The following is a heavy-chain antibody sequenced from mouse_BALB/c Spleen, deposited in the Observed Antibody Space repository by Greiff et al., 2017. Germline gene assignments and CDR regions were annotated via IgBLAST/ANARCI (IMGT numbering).Heavy chain of an antibody. CDR1: GYTFTDYA. V-gene: IGHV1S137*01. J-gene: IGHJ4*01. CDR2: ISTYYGDA. Sequence: QAQLQQSGAELVRPGVSVKISCKGSGYTFTDYAMHWVKQSHAKSLEWIGVISTYYGDASYNQKFKGKATMTVDKSSSTAYMELARLTSEDSAIYYCARVYYYGSSYYYAMDYWGQGTSVTVSS. D-gene: IGHD1-1*01. CDR3: ARVYYYGSSYYYAMDY.